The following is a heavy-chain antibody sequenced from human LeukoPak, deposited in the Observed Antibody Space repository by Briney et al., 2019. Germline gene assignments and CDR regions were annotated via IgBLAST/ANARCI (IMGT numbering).Heavy chain of an antibody. J-gene: IGHJ4*02. D-gene: IGHD3-3*01. Sequence: GASVKVSCKSSGYTFTCYYMHWVRQAPGQGLEWMGWINPNSGGTNYAQKFQGRVTMTRDTSISTAYMELSRLRSDDTAVYYCARDGFWSGYHYFDYWGQGTLVTVSS. CDR2: INPNSGGT. V-gene: IGHV1-2*02. CDR3: ARDGFWSGYHYFDY. CDR1: GYTFTCYY.